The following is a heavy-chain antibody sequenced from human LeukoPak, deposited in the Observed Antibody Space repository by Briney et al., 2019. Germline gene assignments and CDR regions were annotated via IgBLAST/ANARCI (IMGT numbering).Heavy chain of an antibody. CDR2: IWFGGTEN. J-gene: IGHJ2*01. CDR3: AKVGEFETFGGNSDWYFDL. V-gene: IGHV3-33*03. CDR1: GFTFSSYG. Sequence: GGSLRLSCEASGFTFSSYGIHWVRQAPGKGLEWVAVIWFGGTENYYGDSVQGRFTISRSNSNNTVHLQMTRLRADDTAVYYCAKVGEFETFGGNSDWYFDLWGRGTLVTVSP. D-gene: IGHD4-23*01.